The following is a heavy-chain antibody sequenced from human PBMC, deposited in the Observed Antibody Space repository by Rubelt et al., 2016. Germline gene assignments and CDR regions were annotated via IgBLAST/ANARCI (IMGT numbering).Heavy chain of an antibody. CDR3: ARHDSATRSGFFLDY. CDR2: INHSGRT. V-gene: IGHV4-34*01. Sequence: QVQLQQWGAGLLKPSETLSLTCAVYGGSFSGYYWSWIRPPPGKGLEWIGEINHSGRTNYTPSLKSRVPISLDTSKNQYSLELMSVTAADTAVYYGARHDSATRSGFFLDYWGQGTLVTVSS. CDR1: GGSFSGYY. J-gene: IGHJ4*02. D-gene: IGHD3-22*01.